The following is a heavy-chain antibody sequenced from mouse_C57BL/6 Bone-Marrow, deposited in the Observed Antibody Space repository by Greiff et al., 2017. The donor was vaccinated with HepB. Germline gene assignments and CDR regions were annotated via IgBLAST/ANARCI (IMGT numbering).Heavy chain of an antibody. CDR1: GFSLTSYG. CDR3: ARKSDGSSYEYFDV. D-gene: IGHD1-1*01. J-gene: IGHJ1*01. Sequence: VQLQESGPGLVQPSQSLSITCTVSGFSLTSYGVHWVRQSPGKGLEWLGVIWSGGSTDYNAAFISRLSISKDNSKSQVFFKMNSLQADDTAIYYCARKSDGSSYEYFDVWGAGTTVTVSS. V-gene: IGHV2-2*01. CDR2: IWSGGST.